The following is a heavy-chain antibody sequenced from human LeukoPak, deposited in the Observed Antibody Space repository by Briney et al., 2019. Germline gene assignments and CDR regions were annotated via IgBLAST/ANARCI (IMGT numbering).Heavy chain of an antibody. D-gene: IGHD3-10*02. J-gene: IGHJ6*04. CDR3: AELGITMIGGV. CDR1: GFTFSDYY. V-gene: IGHV3-7*01. Sequence: GGSLRLSCAASGFTFSDYYMSWVRQAPGKGLEWVANIKQDGREKSYVDSVKGRFTTSRDNAKTSFYLQMKSLRADDTAVYYCAELGITMIGGVWGKGTTVTISS. CDR2: IKQDGREK.